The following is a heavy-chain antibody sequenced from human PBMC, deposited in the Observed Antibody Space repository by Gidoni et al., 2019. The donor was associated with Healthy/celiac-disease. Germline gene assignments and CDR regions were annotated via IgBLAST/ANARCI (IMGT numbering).Heavy chain of an antibody. Sequence: QVQLVESGGVVVQPGRSLRLSCAASGFTFSSYAMHWVRQAPGKGLAWVAVISYDGSNKYYADSVKGRFTSSRDNSKNTLYLQMNSLRAEDTAVYYCARDLLWFGELLTGQYYYYYGMDVWGQGTTVTVSS. D-gene: IGHD3-10*01. J-gene: IGHJ6*02. CDR3: ARDLLWFGELLTGQYYYYYGMDV. V-gene: IGHV3-30-3*01. CDR2: ISYDGSNK. CDR1: GFTFSSYA.